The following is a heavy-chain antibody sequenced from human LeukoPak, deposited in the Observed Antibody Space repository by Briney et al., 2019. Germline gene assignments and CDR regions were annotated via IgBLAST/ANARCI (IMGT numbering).Heavy chain of an antibody. CDR1: GFTFSSYS. V-gene: IGHV3-21*01. Sequence: PGGSLRLSCAASGFTFSSYSMNWVRQAPGKGLEWVSSISSSSSYIYYADSVKGRFTISRDNAKNSLYLQMNSLRAEDTAVYYCARNGETYSSSSPYYYGMDVWGQGTTVTVSS. D-gene: IGHD6-6*01. CDR2: ISSSSSYI. CDR3: ARNGETYSSSSPYYYGMDV. J-gene: IGHJ6*02.